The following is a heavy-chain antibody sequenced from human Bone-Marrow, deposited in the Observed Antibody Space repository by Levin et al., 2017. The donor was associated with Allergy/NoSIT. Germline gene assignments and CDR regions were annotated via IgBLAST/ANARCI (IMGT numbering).Heavy chain of an antibody. V-gene: IGHV3-49*03. CDR2: IRSKAYGGTT. CDR1: GFTFGDYA. D-gene: IGHD3-10*01. CDR3: TRDGNYYGSARAY. Sequence: PGGSLRLSCTASGFTFGDYAMSWFRQAPGKGLEWVGFIRSKAYGGTTEYAASVKGRFTISRDDSKSIAYLQMNSLKTEDTAVYYCTRDGNYYGSARAYWGQGTLVTVSS. J-gene: IGHJ4*02.